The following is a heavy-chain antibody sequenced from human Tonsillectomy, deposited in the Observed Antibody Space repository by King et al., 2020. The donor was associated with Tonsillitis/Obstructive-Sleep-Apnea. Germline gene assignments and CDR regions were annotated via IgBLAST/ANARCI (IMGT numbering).Heavy chain of an antibody. V-gene: IGHV4-34*01. CDR2: INHSGGT. J-gene: IGHJ6*03. CDR1: GGSFSGYY. D-gene: IGHD4-11*01. Sequence: VQLQQWGAGLLKPSETLSLTCAVYGGSFSGYYWSWIRQPPGKGLEWIGEINHSGGTNYNPSLKSRVTRSVETSKNQFSLKLNSVTAADTAVYYCAREEDDCSNFDYYYYHYMDGWGKGTTVTVSS. CDR3: AREEDDCSNFDYYYYHYMDG.